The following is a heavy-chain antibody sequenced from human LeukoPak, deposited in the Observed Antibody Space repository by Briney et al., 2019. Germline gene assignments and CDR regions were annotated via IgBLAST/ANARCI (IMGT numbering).Heavy chain of an antibody. D-gene: IGHD3-16*02. CDR1: GFTFSSYA. V-gene: IGHV3-23*01. Sequence: GGSLRLSCAASGFTFSSYAMSWVRHAPGKGVGWVSAISGSGGSTYYADSVKGRFTISRDNSKNTLYLQMNSLRAEDTAVYYCAKPPFYVWGSYRWDFDYWGQGTLVTVSS. CDR2: ISGSGGST. J-gene: IGHJ4*02. CDR3: AKPPFYVWGSYRWDFDY.